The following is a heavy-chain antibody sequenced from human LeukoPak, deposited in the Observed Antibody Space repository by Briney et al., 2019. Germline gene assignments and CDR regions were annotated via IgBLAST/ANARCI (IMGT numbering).Heavy chain of an antibody. J-gene: IGHJ4*02. CDR3: ARGHDTTGYLAY. V-gene: IGHV7-4-1*02. CDR1: GYTFTSYD. D-gene: IGHD3-22*01. Sequence: ASVKVSCKASGYTFTSYDINWVRQAPGQGLEWMGWINTSTGNPTYAQGFTGQFVFSQDTSVITAYLQISSLKADDTAVYYCARGHDTTGYLAYWGQGTLVTVSS. CDR2: INTSTGNP.